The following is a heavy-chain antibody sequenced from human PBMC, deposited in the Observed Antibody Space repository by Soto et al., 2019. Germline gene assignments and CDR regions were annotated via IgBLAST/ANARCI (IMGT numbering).Heavy chain of an antibody. CDR3: ARERTWRTEDGMDV. CDR2: IYHSGST. CDR1: GGSISSGGYS. Sequence: SETLSLTCAVSGGSISSGGYSWSWIRQPPGKGLEWIGYIYHSGSTYYNPSLKSRVTISVDRSKNQFSLKLSSVTAADTAVYYCARERTWRTEDGMDVWGQGTTVTVSS. J-gene: IGHJ6*02. V-gene: IGHV4-30-2*01.